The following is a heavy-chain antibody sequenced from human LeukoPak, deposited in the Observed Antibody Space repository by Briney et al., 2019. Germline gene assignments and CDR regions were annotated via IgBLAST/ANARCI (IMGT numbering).Heavy chain of an antibody. CDR2: FDPEDGET. D-gene: IGHD3-22*01. Sequence: ASVKVSCKVSGYTLTELSMHWVRQAPGKGLEWMGGFDPEDGETNYAQKFQGRVTMTEDTSTDTAYMELSSLRSEDTAVYYCATGHNSSGYSYYYYYMDVWGKGTTVTVSS. V-gene: IGHV1-24*01. J-gene: IGHJ6*03. CDR1: GYTLTELS. CDR3: ATGHNSSGYSYYYYYMDV.